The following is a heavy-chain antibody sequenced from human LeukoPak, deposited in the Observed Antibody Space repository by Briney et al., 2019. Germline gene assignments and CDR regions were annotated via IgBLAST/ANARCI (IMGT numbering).Heavy chain of an antibody. D-gene: IGHD1-26*01. CDR1: GFTFSSYS. V-gene: IGHV3-21*01. CDR3: ARGGSYRIIDS. Sequence: GGSLRLSCAASGFTFSSYSMNWVRQAPGKGLEWVSSISSSSSYIYYPDSVKGRFTISRDNAKNSLYLQMNNLRAEDTAVYYCARGGSYRIIDSWGQGTLVTVSS. J-gene: IGHJ4*02. CDR2: ISSSSSYI.